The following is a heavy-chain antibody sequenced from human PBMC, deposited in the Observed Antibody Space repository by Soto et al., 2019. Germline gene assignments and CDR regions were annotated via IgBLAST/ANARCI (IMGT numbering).Heavy chain of an antibody. D-gene: IGHD6-13*01. V-gene: IGHV4-34*01. Sequence: QVQLQQWGAGLLKPSETLSLTCAVYGGSFSGYYWSWIRQPPGKGLVWIGEINHSGRTNYNTSLKSRITISVDTSKNQFSLKLISVTAADTAVYYCARGGRIAAAGKGSLHYWGQGTLVTVSS. CDR3: ARGGRIAAAGKGSLHY. CDR2: INHSGRT. CDR1: GGSFSGYY. J-gene: IGHJ4*02.